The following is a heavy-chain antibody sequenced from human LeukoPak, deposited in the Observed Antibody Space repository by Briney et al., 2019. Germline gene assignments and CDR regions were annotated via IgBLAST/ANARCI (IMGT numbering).Heavy chain of an antibody. CDR3: ARSSGGSGRWGDNWFDP. Sequence: ASVKVSCKTSEYSLSDYYVHWVRQAPGEGLEWIGWINLNSGGTNYAQKFQGRVTMTRDTSISTAYMELSSLRSDDTAVYYCARSSGGSGRWGDNWFDPWGQGTLVSVSS. CDR2: INLNSGGT. CDR1: EYSLSDYY. J-gene: IGHJ5*02. D-gene: IGHD3-10*01. V-gene: IGHV1-2*02.